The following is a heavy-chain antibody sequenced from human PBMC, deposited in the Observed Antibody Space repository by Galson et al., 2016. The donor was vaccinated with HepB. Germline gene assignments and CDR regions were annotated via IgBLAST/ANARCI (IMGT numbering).Heavy chain of an antibody. CDR2: ISGSGDST. D-gene: IGHD6-19*01. CDR3: ARGKGLRSGQWLALPPNYYYNGMDV. V-gene: IGHV3-23*01. J-gene: IGHJ6*02. CDR1: GFTFSNYD. Sequence: SLRLSCAASGFTFSNYDSHWVRQAPGKGLEWVSSISGSGDSTIYADSVRGRSTISRDNSKNTLYLQMNSLRGEDKAVYYCARGKGLRSGQWLALPPNYYYNGMDVWGQGTTVTVSS.